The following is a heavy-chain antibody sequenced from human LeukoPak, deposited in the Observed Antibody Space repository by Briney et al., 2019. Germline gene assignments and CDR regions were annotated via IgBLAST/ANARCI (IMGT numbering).Heavy chain of an antibody. CDR1: GFTFSSYA. J-gene: IGHJ4*02. CDR3: AKVGPSTVTRDY. V-gene: IGHV3-23*01. D-gene: IGHD4-17*01. CDR2: ISSSGGST. Sequence: AGSLRLSCAASGFTFSSYAMTRVRQAPGKGLEWVSCISSSGGSTYYADSVKGRFTISRDNSKNPLYLQMNSLRAEDTATYYCAKVGPSTVTRDYWGQGTLVTVSS.